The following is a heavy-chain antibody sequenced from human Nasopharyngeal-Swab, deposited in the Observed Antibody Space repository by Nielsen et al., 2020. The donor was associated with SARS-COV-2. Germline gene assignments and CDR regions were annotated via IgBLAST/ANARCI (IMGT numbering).Heavy chain of an antibody. D-gene: IGHD3-10*01. Sequence: GESLKISCKGSGYSFTSYWIGWVRQMPGKGLEWMGIIYPGDSDTRYSPSFQGQVTIPADKSISTAYLQWSSLKASDTAMYYCARLSVGDGSSYYFDYWGQGTLVTVSS. CDR3: ARLSVGDGSSYYFDY. CDR1: GYSFTSYW. J-gene: IGHJ4*02. V-gene: IGHV5-51*01. CDR2: IYPGDSDT.